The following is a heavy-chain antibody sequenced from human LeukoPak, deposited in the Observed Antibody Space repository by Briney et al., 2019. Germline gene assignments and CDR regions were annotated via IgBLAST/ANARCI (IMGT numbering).Heavy chain of an antibody. J-gene: IGHJ4*02. D-gene: IGHD3-22*01. CDR3: ARDSPYDSSGYYDY. Sequence: SETLSLTCTVSGGSISSYYWSWIRQPAGKGLEWIGRIYTSGSTNYNPSLKSRVTMSVDTSKNQFSLKLSSVTAADTAVYYCARDSPYDSSGYYDYWGQGTLVTVSS. CDR1: GGSISSYY. V-gene: IGHV4-4*07. CDR2: IYTSGST.